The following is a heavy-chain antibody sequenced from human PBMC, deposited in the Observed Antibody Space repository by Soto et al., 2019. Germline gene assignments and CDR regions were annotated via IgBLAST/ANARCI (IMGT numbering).Heavy chain of an antibody. Sequence: GGSLRLSCAASGFTFSSYAMHWVRQAPGKGLEWVAVIWYDGSNKYYADSVKGRFTISRDNSKNTLYLQMNSLRAEDTAVYYCARAPDGYHLLDGMDVWGQGTTVTVSS. V-gene: IGHV3-33*08. J-gene: IGHJ6*02. D-gene: IGHD5-12*01. CDR3: ARAPDGYHLLDGMDV. CDR2: IWYDGSNK. CDR1: GFTFSSYA.